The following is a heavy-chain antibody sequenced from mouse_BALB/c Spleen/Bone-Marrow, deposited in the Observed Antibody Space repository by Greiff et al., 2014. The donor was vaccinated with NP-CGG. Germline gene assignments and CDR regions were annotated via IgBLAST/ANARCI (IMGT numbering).Heavy chain of an antibody. CDR3: ARVYRCDGWYWFFDV. J-gene: IGHJ1*01. CDR1: GYTFTKYN. CDR2: INPNIGDT. Sequence: VQLQQSGPELVKPGASVKISCKTSGYTFTKYNMHWVKQTHGKSLEWIGGINPNIGDTSNNQRFEGKATLTVVKSSITASMELRSLTSEDSAVYYCARVYRCDGWYWFFDVWGAGTTVTVSS. V-gene: IGHV1-26*01. D-gene: IGHD2-14*01.